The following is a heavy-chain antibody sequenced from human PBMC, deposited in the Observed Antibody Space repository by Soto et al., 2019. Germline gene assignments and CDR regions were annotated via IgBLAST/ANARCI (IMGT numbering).Heavy chain of an antibody. Sequence: QLQLQESGSGRVKPSQTLSLTCAVSGGSISSGGYSWSWIRQPPGKGLEWIGYIYHSGSTYYNPDLKSRVTISVDRSKNQFSLKLSSVTAADTAVYYCARAHYGDYGYGMDVWGQGTTVTVSS. CDR3: ARAHYGDYGYGMDV. CDR2: IYHSGST. CDR1: GGSISSGGYS. D-gene: IGHD4-17*01. V-gene: IGHV4-30-2*01. J-gene: IGHJ6*02.